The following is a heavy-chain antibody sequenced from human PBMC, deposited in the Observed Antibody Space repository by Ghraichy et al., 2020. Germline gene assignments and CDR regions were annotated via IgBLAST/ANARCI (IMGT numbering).Heavy chain of an antibody. V-gene: IGHV3-74*01. CDR3: ARDLSGSYDY. J-gene: IGHJ4*02. CDR2: INSDGSTT. Sequence: ETLSLTCAASGFTFSSYWMHWVRQAPGKGLVWVSRINSDGSTTNYADSVKGRFTISRDNAKNTLYLQINSLRADDTAVYYCARDLSGSYDYWGQGTLVTVSS. CDR1: GFTFSSYW. D-gene: IGHD1-26*01.